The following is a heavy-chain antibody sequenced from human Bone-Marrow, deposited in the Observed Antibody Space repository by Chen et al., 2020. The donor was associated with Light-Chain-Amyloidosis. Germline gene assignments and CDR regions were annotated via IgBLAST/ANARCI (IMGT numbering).Heavy chain of an antibody. CDR3: ARQSYGSDSYFSLDNTYYMDV. CDR2: INHSGSA. J-gene: IGHJ6*03. V-gene: IGHV4-34*01. Sequence: QVELQQWGAGLLKPSETLSLTCGIHNGAFGDDYWTWIRQPPGKGLQWIAEINHSGSANYNSSLKSRTTISVDKSKNQFSLRMISVTAADTAVYYCARQSYGSDSYFSLDNTYYMDVWGRGTTVTVSS. CDR1: NGAFGDDY. D-gene: IGHD3-10*01.